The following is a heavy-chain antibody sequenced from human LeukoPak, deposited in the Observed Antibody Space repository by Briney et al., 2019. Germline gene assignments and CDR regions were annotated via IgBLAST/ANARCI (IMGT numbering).Heavy chain of an antibody. Sequence: SQTLSLTCTVSGGSISSGSYYWRWIRQPAGTGLEWIGRIYTSGSTNYNPSLKSRVTISVDTSKNQFSLKLSSVTAADTAVYCCARDSRWLQSLDYWGQGTLVTVSS. V-gene: IGHV4-61*02. J-gene: IGHJ4*02. CDR1: GGSISSGSYY. D-gene: IGHD5-24*01. CDR3: ARDSRWLQSLDY. CDR2: IYTSGST.